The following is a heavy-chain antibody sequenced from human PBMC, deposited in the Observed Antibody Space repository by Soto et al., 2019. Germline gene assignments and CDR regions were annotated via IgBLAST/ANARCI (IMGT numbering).Heavy chain of an antibody. Sequence: SEILSLTCTVSGGPISSYYWSWIRQPPEKGLEWIGYIYYSGSTNYNPSLKSRVTISVDTSKNQFSLKLSSVTAADTAVYYCAREVSGYQPLWELSRESIGYMDVWGKGTTVTVSS. V-gene: IGHV4-59*01. CDR2: IYYSGST. CDR1: GGPISSYY. D-gene: IGHD2-2*01. J-gene: IGHJ6*03. CDR3: AREVSGYQPLWELSRESIGYMDV.